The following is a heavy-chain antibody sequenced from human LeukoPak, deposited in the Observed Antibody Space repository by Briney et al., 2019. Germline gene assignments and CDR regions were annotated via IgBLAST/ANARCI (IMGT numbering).Heavy chain of an antibody. Sequence: ASVKVSCKASGYTFTSYYMHWVRQAPGQGLEWMGIINPSGGSTSYAQKFQGRVTMTRDMSTSTVYMELSSLRSEDTAVYYCARDSVNRLRWYYFDYWGQGILVTVSS. D-gene: IGHD4-23*01. V-gene: IGHV1-46*01. J-gene: IGHJ4*02. CDR1: GYTFTSYY. CDR3: ARDSVNRLRWYYFDY. CDR2: INPSGGST.